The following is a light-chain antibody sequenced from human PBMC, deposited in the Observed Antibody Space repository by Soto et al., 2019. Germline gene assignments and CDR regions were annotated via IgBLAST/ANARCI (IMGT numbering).Light chain of an antibody. CDR2: DIS. V-gene: IGKV1-17*01. Sequence: DTQLTQSPSSLSASVGDRVTITCRASQDIRHDLGWYQQKPGKAPKRLIYDISSLHSGVPSRFSGSGSGTEFTLTISSLQPGDFATYYCQQYNSYSPWTFGQGTKVDIK. J-gene: IGKJ1*01. CDR1: QDIRHD. CDR3: QQYNSYSPWT.